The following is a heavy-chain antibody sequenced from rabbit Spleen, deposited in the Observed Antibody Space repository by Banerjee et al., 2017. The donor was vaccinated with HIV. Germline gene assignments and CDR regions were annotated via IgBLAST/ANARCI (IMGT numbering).Heavy chain of an antibody. CDR3: ARNSYGDYGHGSLDL. Sequence: QSLEESGGGLVKPGASLTLTCKASGFSFNSGYDMCWVRQAPGKGLEWVACAYAGSSGSTYSATWAKGRFTISKSSSTTVTLQMTSLTAADTATYFCARNSYGDYGHGSLDLWGPGTLVTVS. V-gene: IGHV1S40*01. J-gene: IGHJ4*01. CDR2: AYAGSSGST. CDR1: GFSFNSGYD. D-gene: IGHD2-1*01.